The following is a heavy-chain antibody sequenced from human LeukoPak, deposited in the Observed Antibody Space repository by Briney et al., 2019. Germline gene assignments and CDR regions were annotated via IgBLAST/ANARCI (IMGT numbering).Heavy chain of an antibody. CDR3: ARTDSGSAIDY. CDR1: GGSISSYY. Sequence: PSETLSLTCTVSGGSISSYYWSWLRQPPGKGLEWIGYIYYSGSTNYNPSLKSRVTISMNSSKNQFSLKLSSVTAADTAVYYCARTDSGSAIDYWGQGTLVTVSS. V-gene: IGHV4-59*01. D-gene: IGHD1-26*01. J-gene: IGHJ4*02. CDR2: IYYSGST.